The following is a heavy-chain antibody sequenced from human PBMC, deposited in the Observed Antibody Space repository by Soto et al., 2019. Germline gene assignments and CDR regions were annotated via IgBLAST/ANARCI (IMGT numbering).Heavy chain of an antibody. V-gene: IGHV4-4*07. CDR1: GDPITSYF. Sequence: PSETLSLTCTVSGDPITSYFWTWLRQPAGKGLECIGHVFPSGPTSHTSSLKSRVSMSIDTSKNQFSLTLTSVTAADTAVYYCARTLSGFNYGSRQFYFDYWGQGTLVTISS. D-gene: IGHD3-10*01. CDR3: ARTLSGFNYGSRQFYFDY. J-gene: IGHJ4*02. CDR2: VFPSGPT.